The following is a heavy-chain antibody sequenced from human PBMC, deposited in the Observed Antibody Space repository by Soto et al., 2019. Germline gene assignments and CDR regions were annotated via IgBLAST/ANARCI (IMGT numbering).Heavy chain of an antibody. CDR2: IYYSKST. J-gene: IGHJ5*02. V-gene: IGHV4-31*03. CDR1: GGSISSGGYY. CDR3: ARSVFP. Sequence: QVQLQESGPGLVKPSQTLSLTCTVSGGSISSGGYYWSWIRQHPGKGLEWIGYIYYSKSTYYNPSXXSXXXXXXXTSXXXXXXKLXSVTAADTAVYYCARSVFPWGQGTLVTVSS.